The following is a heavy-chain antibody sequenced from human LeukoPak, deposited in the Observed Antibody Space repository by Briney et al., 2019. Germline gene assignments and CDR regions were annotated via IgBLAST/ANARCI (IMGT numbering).Heavy chain of an antibody. D-gene: IGHD5-18*01. Sequence: GGSLRLSCVASGFTFSSYGMHWVRQAPGKELEWVAVIWYDGSNKYYADSVKGRFTISRDNSKNTLYLQTNSLRAEDTAVYYCARDRYSYGLEYYFDYWGQGTLVTVSS. CDR1: GFTFSSYG. CDR2: IWYDGSNK. V-gene: IGHV3-33*01. J-gene: IGHJ4*02. CDR3: ARDRYSYGLEYYFDY.